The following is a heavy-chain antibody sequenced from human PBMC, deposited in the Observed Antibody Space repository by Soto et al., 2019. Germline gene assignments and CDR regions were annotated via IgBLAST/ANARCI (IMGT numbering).Heavy chain of an antibody. V-gene: IGHV1-2*04. J-gene: IGHJ4*02. CDR2: INPNNGGT. CDR3: ARNSNLDC. CDR1: GYAFTGYY. D-gene: IGHD4-4*01. Sequence: QVQLVQSGAEVKKPGASVKVSCKASGYAFTGYYLHWVRQAPGQGLEWTGWINPNNGGTNYAQKFQGWVTMTRDTSISTAYMELSRLTSDDTAVYYCARNSNLDCWGQGTLVTVSS.